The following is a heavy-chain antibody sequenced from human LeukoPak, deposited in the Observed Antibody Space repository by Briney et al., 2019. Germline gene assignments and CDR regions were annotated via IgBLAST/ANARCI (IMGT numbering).Heavy chain of an antibody. Sequence: GGSLRLSCAASGFTFSNYWMTWVRQAPGKGLEWVSTISGRGDSTYYADSVKGRFTISRDNSKNTLYLQMNSLRAEDTAVYYCAKGGYDILTGYPSYWYFDLWGRGTLVTVSS. J-gene: IGHJ2*01. CDR3: AKGGYDILTGYPSYWYFDL. D-gene: IGHD3-9*01. V-gene: IGHV3-23*01. CDR1: GFTFSNYW. CDR2: ISGRGDST.